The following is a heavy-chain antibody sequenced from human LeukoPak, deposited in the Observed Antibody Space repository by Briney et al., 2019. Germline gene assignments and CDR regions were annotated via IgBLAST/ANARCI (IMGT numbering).Heavy chain of an antibody. Sequence: PSETLSLTCTVSGGSISSYYWSWIRQPPGKGLEWIGYIYYSGSTNYNPSLKSRVTISVDTSKNQFSLKLSSVTAADTAVYYCARDGPKGRHYRSSLFDPWGQGTLVTVSS. CDR2: IYYSGST. CDR1: GGSISSYY. CDR3: ARDGPKGRHYRSSLFDP. J-gene: IGHJ5*02. V-gene: IGHV4-59*01. D-gene: IGHD6-13*01.